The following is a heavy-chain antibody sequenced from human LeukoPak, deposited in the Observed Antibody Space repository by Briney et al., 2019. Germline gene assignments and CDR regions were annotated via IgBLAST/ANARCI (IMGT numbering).Heavy chain of an antibody. CDR2: MNPNSGNT. CDR3: ARLRYFDS. J-gene: IGHJ4*02. V-gene: IGHV1-8*02. Sequence: ASVKVSCKASGGTFGSYDFTFTSYAISWVRQAPGQGLEWMGWMNPNSGNTGYAQKFQGRVTMTRNTSISTAYMELSSLRSEDTAVYYCARLRYFDSWGQGTLVTVSS. D-gene: IGHD3-9*01. CDR1: GGTFGSYDFTFTSYA.